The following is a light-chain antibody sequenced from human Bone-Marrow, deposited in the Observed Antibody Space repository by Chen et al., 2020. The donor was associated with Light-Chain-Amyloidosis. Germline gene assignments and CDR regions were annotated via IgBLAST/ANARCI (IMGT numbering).Light chain of an antibody. CDR3: QVWDRSSDRPV. Sequence: SYVLTQPSSVSVAPGPTATIACGGNNIGSTSVHWYQQTPGQAPLLVVYDDSDRPSGIPERLAGSNSGKTATLTISRVGAGDEADYYCQVWDRSSDRPVFGGGTKLTVL. CDR1: NIGSTS. CDR2: DDS. V-gene: IGLV3-21*02. J-gene: IGLJ3*02.